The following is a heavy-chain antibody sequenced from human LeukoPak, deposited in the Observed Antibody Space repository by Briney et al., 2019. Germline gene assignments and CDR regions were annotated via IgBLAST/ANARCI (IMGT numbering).Heavy chain of an antibody. V-gene: IGHV4-34*01. J-gene: IGHJ3*02. D-gene: IGHD3-3*01. Sequence: SETLSLTCAVYGWSFSGYYWSWIRQPPGKGLEWIGEINHSGSTNYNPSLKSRVTISVDTSKNQFSLKLSSVTAADTAVYYCARVSRRRYDFWSGYYRRDAFDIWGQGTMVTVSS. CDR1: GWSFSGYY. CDR3: ARVSRRRYDFWSGYYRRDAFDI. CDR2: INHSGST.